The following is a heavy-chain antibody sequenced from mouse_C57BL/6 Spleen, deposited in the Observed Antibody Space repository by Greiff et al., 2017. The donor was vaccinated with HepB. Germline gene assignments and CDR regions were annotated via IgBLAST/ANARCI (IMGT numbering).Heavy chain of an antibody. CDR1: GFTFSDYG. Sequence: DVKLVESGGGLVKPGGSLKLSCAASGFTFSDYGMHWVRQAPEKGLEWVAYISSGSSTIYYADTVKGRFTISRDNAKNTLFLQMTSLRSEDTAMYYCARPGGAQAYFDYWGQGTTLTVSS. CDR2: ISSGSSTI. D-gene: IGHD3-2*02. J-gene: IGHJ2*01. V-gene: IGHV5-17*01. CDR3: ARPGGAQAYFDY.